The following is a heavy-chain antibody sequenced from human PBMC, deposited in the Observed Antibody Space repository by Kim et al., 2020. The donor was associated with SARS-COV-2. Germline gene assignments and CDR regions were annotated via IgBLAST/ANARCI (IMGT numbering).Heavy chain of an antibody. D-gene: IGHD6-19*01. CDR3: ARDRPGAVAVEY. CDR2: IYYSGST. Sequence: SETLSLTCTVSGGSISIYYWSWIRQPPGKGLEWIGYIYYSGSTNYNPSLKSRVTISVDTSKNQFSLKLSSVTAADTAVYYCARDRPGAVAVEYWGQGTLVTVSS. J-gene: IGHJ4*02. V-gene: IGHV4-59*01. CDR1: GGSISIYY.